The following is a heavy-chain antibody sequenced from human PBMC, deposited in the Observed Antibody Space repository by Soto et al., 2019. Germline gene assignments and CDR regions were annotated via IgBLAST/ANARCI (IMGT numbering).Heavy chain of an antibody. J-gene: IGHJ6*02. CDR2: ISSNGGST. Sequence: GGALRLSCSASGFTFSSYAMHWVRQAPGKGLEYVSAISSNGGSTYYADSVKGRFTISRDNSKNTLYLQMSSLRAEDTAVYYSVYGIPIGYSSSAAYYYYGMDVWGQGTTVTLSS. V-gene: IGHV3-64D*06. CDR3: VYGIPIGYSSSAAYYYYGMDV. D-gene: IGHD6-6*01. CDR1: GFTFSSYA.